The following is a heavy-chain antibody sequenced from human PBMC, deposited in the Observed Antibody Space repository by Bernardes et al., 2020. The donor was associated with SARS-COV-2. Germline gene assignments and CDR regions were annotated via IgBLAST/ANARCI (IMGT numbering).Heavy chain of an antibody. Sequence: GGSLRLSCAASGFTFCSYGMHWVRQAPGKGLEWVAFIRYDGSNKYYADSVKGRFTISRDNSKNTLYLQMNSLRAEDTAVYYCAKGAYDFWSGYYTVRSNFDYWGQGTLVTVSS. V-gene: IGHV3-30*02. CDR3: AKGAYDFWSGYYTVRSNFDY. D-gene: IGHD3-3*01. CDR1: GFTFCSYG. J-gene: IGHJ4*02. CDR2: IRYDGSNK.